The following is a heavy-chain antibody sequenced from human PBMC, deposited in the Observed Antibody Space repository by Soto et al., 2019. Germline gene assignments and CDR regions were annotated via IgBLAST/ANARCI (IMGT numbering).Heavy chain of an antibody. D-gene: IGHD3-3*01. CDR2: ISSSGSTI. J-gene: IGHJ6*02. V-gene: IGHV3-48*03. Sequence: GGSLRLSCAASGSTFSSYEMNWVRQAPGKGLEWVSYISSSGSTIYYADSVKGRFTISRDNAKNSLYLQMNSLRAEDTAVYYCAGGLENYYYYGMDVWGQGTTVTVSS. CDR1: GSTFSSYE. CDR3: AGGLENYYYYGMDV.